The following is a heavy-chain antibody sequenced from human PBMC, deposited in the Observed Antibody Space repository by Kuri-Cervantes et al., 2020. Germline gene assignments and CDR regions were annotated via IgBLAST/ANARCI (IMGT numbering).Heavy chain of an antibody. Sequence: SVKVSCKASGGTFSSYAISWVRQAPGQGLEWMGWMNPNRGNTGYAQKFQGRVTMTRNTSISTAYMELSSLSSEDTAVYYCARVVAATDNWFDPWGQGTLVTVSS. CDR3: ARVVAATDNWFDP. CDR2: MNPNRGNT. CDR1: GGTFSSYA. J-gene: IGHJ5*02. V-gene: IGHV1-8*02. D-gene: IGHD2-15*01.